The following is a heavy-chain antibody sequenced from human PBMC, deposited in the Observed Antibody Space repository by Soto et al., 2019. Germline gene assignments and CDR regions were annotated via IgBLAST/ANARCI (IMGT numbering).Heavy chain of an antibody. CDR3: ARGGASSKWFAP. CDR1: GGSITSGGSF. CDR2: IGYSGAT. J-gene: IGHJ5*02. D-gene: IGHD2-15*01. V-gene: IGHV4-31*03. Sequence: QVHLQESGPGLVRPSQTLSLTCTVSGGSITSGGSFWSWIRQHPGKGPEWIAFIGYSGATSYNPSHASRVTISADTYKSQFSLNLRSVTAADTAVYYCARGGASSKWFAPWGQGTLVTVSS.